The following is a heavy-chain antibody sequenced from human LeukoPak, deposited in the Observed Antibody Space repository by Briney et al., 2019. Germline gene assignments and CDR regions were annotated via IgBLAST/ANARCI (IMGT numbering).Heavy chain of an antibody. J-gene: IGHJ4*02. V-gene: IGHV3-30*04. CDR3: ARDDDGDYLFSYYFGY. CDR2: ISYDGTNK. Sequence: PGGSLRLSCAASGFTFSSYAMHWVRQAPGKGLEWVALISYDGTNKYYADSVKGRFTISRDNSKNTLYLQMNSLRAEDTAVYYCARDDDGDYLFSYYFGYWGQGTLVTVSS. CDR1: GFTFSSYA. D-gene: IGHD4-17*01.